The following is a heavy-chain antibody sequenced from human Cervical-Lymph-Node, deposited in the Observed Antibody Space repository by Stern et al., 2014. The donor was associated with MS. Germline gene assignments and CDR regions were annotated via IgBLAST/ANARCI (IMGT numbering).Heavy chain of an antibody. D-gene: IGHD3-10*01. CDR3: AKADYYASGRSKDFEF. J-gene: IGHJ4*02. Sequence: EVQLLESGGGLVQPGGSLRLSCAASEFTFDNYAMSWVRQSLGKGLEGVSTIRGSGLSTYYADYAKGRFTISRDSSKNTLYLQMDSLRAEDTAVYYCAKADYYASGRSKDFEFWGQGTLVTVSS. CDR2: IRGSGLST. CDR1: EFTFDNYA. V-gene: IGHV3-23*01.